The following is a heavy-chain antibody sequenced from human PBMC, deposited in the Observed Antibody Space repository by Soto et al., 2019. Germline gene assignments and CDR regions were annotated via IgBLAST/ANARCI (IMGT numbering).Heavy chain of an antibody. J-gene: IGHJ4*02. CDR2: IYNSGTT. CDR1: DDSIKSGGYY. Sequence: SETLSLTCTVSDDSIKSGGYYWSWIRQHPGKGLEWISFIYNSGTTYYNPSLKSRVLTSIDKSQTQFSLKVSSVTAADTAVYFCARGLVVGLSGTEDVINSHFDSRDQEALLTVSS. V-gene: IGHV4-31*03. D-gene: IGHD6-13*01. CDR3: ARGLVVGLSGTEDVINSHFDS.